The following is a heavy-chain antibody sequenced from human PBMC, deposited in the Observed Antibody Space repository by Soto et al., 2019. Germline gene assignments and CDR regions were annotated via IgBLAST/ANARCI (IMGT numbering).Heavy chain of an antibody. Sequence: PSETLSLTCAVYGGSFSGYYWSWIRQPPGKGLEWIGEINHSGSTNYNPSLKSRVTISVDTSKNQFSLKLSSVTAADTAVYYCARAVRGITRYYYYYMDVWGKGTTVTVSS. CDR2: INHSGST. CDR3: ARAVRGITRYYYYYMDV. CDR1: GGSFSGYY. D-gene: IGHD3-10*01. V-gene: IGHV4-34*01. J-gene: IGHJ6*03.